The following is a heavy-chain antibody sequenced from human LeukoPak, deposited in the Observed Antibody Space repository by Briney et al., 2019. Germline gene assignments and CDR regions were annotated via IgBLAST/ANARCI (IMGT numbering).Heavy chain of an antibody. J-gene: IGHJ5*02. CDR3: ARREEGSSETWFDP. V-gene: IGHV5-51*01. Sequence: GESLKISCKGSGYSFTSYWIGWVRQMPGKGLEWMGFIYPADSDTTYSPSLQGQVTISADKSISTAYLQWSSLKASDTAMYYCARREEGSSETWFDPWGQGILVTASS. CDR1: GYSFTSYW. D-gene: IGHD6-6*01. CDR2: IYPADSDT.